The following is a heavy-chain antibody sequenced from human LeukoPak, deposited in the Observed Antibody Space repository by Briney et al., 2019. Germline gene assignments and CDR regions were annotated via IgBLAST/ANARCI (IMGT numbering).Heavy chain of an antibody. D-gene: IGHD6-13*01. Sequence: PSETLSLICTVSGASVSGDPYYWGWIRQPPGKGLEWIGNIYYSGSTYYNASLQSRVTISVDTSKNQFSLKLSSVTAADTAVYYCAGDPVHARWQQLDVDYWGQGTLVTVSS. CDR1: GASVSGDPYY. CDR3: AGDPVHARWQQLDVDY. CDR2: IYYSGST. V-gene: IGHV4-39*07. J-gene: IGHJ4*02.